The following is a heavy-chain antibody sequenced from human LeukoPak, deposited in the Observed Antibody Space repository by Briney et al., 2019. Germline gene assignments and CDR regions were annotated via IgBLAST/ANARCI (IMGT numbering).Heavy chain of an antibody. J-gene: IGHJ4*02. Sequence: GGSLRLCCAASGFTFSSYVMSWVRQAPGKGLEWVSTIIGSGRNTYYADSVKGRFTISRDNSKNTLYLQMNSLRAEDTAVYYCAKRHSPGLYYFDYWGQGTLVTVSS. CDR1: GFTFSSYV. D-gene: IGHD3-3*02. V-gene: IGHV3-23*01. CDR3: AKRHSPGLYYFDY. CDR2: IIGSGRNT.